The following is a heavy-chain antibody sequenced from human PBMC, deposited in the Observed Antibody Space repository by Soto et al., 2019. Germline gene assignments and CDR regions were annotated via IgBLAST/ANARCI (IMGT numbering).Heavy chain of an antibody. Sequence: EVQVLESGGGLVQPGGSLRLSCASTGFTFSDFAMSWVRQTPGKGLEWVSRIYGGGNGPHYADSVKGRVTISRDNSKKTLYMHMNSLRAEDTAVYYCAKMEGMDPWAYSFDYWCQGTLVTVSS. CDR3: AKMEGMDPWAYSFDY. D-gene: IGHD2-2*03. CDR1: GFTFSDFA. V-gene: IGHV3-23*01. CDR2: IYGGGNGP. J-gene: IGHJ4*02.